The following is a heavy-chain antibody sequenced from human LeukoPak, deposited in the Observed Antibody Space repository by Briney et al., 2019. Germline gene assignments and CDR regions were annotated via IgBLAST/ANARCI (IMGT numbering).Heavy chain of an antibody. J-gene: IGHJ4*02. Sequence: RTSSSSIYYADSVKGRFTISRDSAKNSLYLQMNSLRAEDTAVYYCARDLGSSNWYPFDYWGQGTLVTVSS. CDR3: ARDLGSSNWYPFDY. D-gene: IGHD6-13*01. CDR2: RTSSSSI. V-gene: IGHV3-48*04.